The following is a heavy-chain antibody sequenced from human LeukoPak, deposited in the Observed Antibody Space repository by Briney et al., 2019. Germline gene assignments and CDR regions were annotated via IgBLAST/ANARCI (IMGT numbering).Heavy chain of an antibody. Sequence: PGGSLRLSCAASGFTFSDYYMSWIRQAPGKGLEWVSYISSSSSYTNYADSVKGRFTISRDNAKNSLYLQMNSLRAEDTAVYYCARDITMVRGVIINYYYYGMDVWGKGTTVTVSS. CDR3: ARDITMVRGVIINYYYYGMDV. CDR2: ISSSSSYT. CDR1: GFTFSDYY. D-gene: IGHD3-10*01. V-gene: IGHV3-11*06. J-gene: IGHJ6*04.